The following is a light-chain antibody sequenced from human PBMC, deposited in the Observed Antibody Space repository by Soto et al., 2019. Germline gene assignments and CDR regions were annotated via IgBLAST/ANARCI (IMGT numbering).Light chain of an antibody. V-gene: IGKV1-5*01. CDR1: QSISSW. J-gene: IGKJ4*01. Sequence: GDRVTITCRASQSISSWLAWYQQKPGKAPKLLIYDASSLESGVPSRFSGSGSGTEFTLTINSLQSEDLAVYYCKTYNNWPLTVGGGTKGEIK. CDR3: KTYNNWPLT. CDR2: DAS.